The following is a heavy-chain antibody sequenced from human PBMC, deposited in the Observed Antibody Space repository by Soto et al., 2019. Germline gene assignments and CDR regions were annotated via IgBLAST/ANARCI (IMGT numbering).Heavy chain of an antibody. D-gene: IGHD6-6*01. J-gene: IGHJ5*02. CDR3: AKGGPDSSSRENWFDP. CDR2: ISWHSGSI. CDR1: GFTFDDYA. V-gene: IGHV3-9*01. Sequence: VQLVESGGGLVQPGRSLRLSCAASGFTFDDYAMHWVRQAPGKGLEWVSGISWHSGSIGYADSVKGRFTISSDNDQNSLYLQMNSLRAEDTALYYCAKGGPDSSSRENWFDPWGQGTLVTVSS.